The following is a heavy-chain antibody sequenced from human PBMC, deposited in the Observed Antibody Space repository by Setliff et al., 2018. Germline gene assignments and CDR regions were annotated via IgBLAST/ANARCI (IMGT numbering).Heavy chain of an antibody. CDR2: IHMSGGPI. Sequence: GGSLRLSCAASGFTLSSYEMNWVRQAPGKGLEWVSYIHMSGGPIFYADSVKGRFTISRDNAKNSLNLQMNSLGADDTAVYYCVRLRRGPWHLDYWGQGVLVTVSS. V-gene: IGHV3-48*03. D-gene: IGHD3-16*01. CDR1: GFTLSSYE. J-gene: IGHJ4*02. CDR3: VRLRRGPWHLDY.